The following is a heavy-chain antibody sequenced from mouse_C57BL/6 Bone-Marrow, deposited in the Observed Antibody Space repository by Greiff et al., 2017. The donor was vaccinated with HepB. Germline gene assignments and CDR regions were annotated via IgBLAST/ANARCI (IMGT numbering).Heavy chain of an antibody. CDR1: GYSFTSYY. Sequence: VQLQQSGPELVKPGASVKISCKASGYSFTSYYIHWVTQRPGQGLEWIGWLYPGSGNTKYNEKFKGKATLTAATSSSTAYMQLSSLTSEDAAVYYCARGDGNYGAMDYWGQGTSVTVSS. V-gene: IGHV1-66*01. CDR3: ARGDGNYGAMDY. J-gene: IGHJ4*01. CDR2: LYPGSGNT. D-gene: IGHD2-1*01.